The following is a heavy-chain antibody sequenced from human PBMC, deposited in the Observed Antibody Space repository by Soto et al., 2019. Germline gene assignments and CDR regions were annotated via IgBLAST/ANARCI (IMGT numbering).Heavy chain of an antibody. CDR1: GFTFSSFA. CDR2: ISKDGDTI. CDR3: AKVNDNEWNMIFAQ. Sequence: QLLESGGDLVQPGGSLRLSCAASGFTFSSFAMTWVRQVPGKGLEWVSSISKDGDTIHTADSVKGRFTISRDNSEHTLYLEMNSLRAEDTAVYYCAKVNDNEWNMIFAQWGQGALVTVSS. D-gene: IGHD1-1*01. V-gene: IGHV3-23*01. J-gene: IGHJ4*02.